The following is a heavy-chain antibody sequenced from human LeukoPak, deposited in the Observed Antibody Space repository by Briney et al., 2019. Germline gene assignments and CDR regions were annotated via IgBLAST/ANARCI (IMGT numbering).Heavy chain of an antibody. D-gene: IGHD2-15*01. CDR1: GFTFSDYF. J-gene: IGHJ3*02. CDR3: ARGDCSGGSCYGAFDI. CDR2: ISSSSSYT. V-gene: IGHV3-11*05. Sequence: GGSLRLSCAASGFTFSDYFMNWIRQAPGKGLEWVSHISSSSSYTDYADSVKGRFTISRDNVKNSLYLQMNSLRAEDTAVYYCARGDCSGGSCYGAFDIWGQGTMVTVSS.